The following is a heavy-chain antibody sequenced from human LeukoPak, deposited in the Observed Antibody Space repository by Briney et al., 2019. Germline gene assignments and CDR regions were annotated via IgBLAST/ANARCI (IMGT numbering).Heavy chain of an antibody. V-gene: IGHV3-11*04. CDR2: ISNSGGAM. J-gene: IGHJ4*02. Sequence: PGGSLRLSCAATGFSFSDYYMNWFRQVPGKGLEWISYISNSGGAMFYADSVKGRFTISRDNAKSTLYLQMNSLYAEDTAVYYCARDYPPDWGQGTLVAVSA. CDR3: ARDYPPD. CDR1: GFSFSDYY.